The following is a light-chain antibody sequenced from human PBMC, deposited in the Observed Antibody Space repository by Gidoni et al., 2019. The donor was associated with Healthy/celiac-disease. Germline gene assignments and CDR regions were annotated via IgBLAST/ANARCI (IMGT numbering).Light chain of an antibody. CDR1: QSVLSSSNNKNY. V-gene: IGKV4-1*01. Sequence: DIVMTQSPDSLAVSLGERATINCKSSQSVLSSSNNKNYLAWYQQKPGQPPKLLIYWASTRESGVPDRFSGSGSGTDFTLTISSLQAEDGAVYYCQQYYSTPPYTFGQGTKLEIK. CDR3: QQYYSTPPYT. CDR2: WAS. J-gene: IGKJ2*01.